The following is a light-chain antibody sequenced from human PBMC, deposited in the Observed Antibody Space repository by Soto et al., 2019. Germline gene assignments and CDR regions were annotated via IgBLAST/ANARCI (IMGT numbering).Light chain of an antibody. Sequence: QSVLTQSPSASASLGASVKLTCTLSSGHSSYAIAWHKQQPEKGPRYLMKLNSDGSHSKGDGIPDRFSGSSSGAERYLTSSSLQSEDEADYYGQAWGTGIHVVFGGGTTLNVL. J-gene: IGLJ2*01. CDR1: SGHSSYA. V-gene: IGLV4-69*01. CDR2: LNSDGSH. CDR3: QAWGTGIHVV.